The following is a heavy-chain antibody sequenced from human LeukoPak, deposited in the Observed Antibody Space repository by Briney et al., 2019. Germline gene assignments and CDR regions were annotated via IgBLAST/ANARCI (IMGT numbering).Heavy chain of an antibody. V-gene: IGHV4-59*08. CDR3: ARHSKTAFGERAFGY. D-gene: IGHD2-21*01. CDR1: GGSISYFH. Sequence: SETLSLTCTVSGGSISYFHWSWIRQPPGKELEWIGYIYYTGNTDYNPSLKSRATLSVDTSKNQFSLKLSSLTAADTAVYYCARHSKTAFGERAFGYWGQGVLVTVSS. J-gene: IGHJ4*02. CDR2: IYYTGNT.